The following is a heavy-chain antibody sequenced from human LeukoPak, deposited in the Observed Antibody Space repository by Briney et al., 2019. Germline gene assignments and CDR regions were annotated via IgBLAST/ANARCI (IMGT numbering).Heavy chain of an antibody. J-gene: IGHJ4*02. V-gene: IGHV3-23*01. Sequence: GGSLRLSCVASGLSFSNYWMNWVRQAPGKGLEWVSGISGSGGSTYYADSVKGRFTISRDNSKNTLYLQMNSLRAEDTAVYYCAKDHFVTTVIDFWGQGTLVTVSS. CDR3: AKDHFVTTVIDF. CDR1: GLSFSNYW. D-gene: IGHD4-11*01. CDR2: ISGSGGST.